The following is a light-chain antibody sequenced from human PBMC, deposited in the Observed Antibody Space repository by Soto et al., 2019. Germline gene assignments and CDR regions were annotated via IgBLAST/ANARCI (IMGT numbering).Light chain of an antibody. Sequence: EIVMTQSPATLSLSPGEKTSLSCRASQSVSRNLAWYQQKPGQTPRLLIYGTSTRATGVPARFSAVGAGTEFTLTISSLQSEDFAVYYCQQYHSSPLTFGGGTKVQI. CDR1: QSVSRN. CDR3: QQYHSSPLT. V-gene: IGKV3-15*01. J-gene: IGKJ4*01. CDR2: GTS.